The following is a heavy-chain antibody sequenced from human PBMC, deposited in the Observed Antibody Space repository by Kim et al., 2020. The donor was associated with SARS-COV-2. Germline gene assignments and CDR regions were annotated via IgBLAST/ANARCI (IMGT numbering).Heavy chain of an antibody. V-gene: IGHV4-59*01. J-gene: IGHJ4*02. D-gene: IGHD3-10*01. CDR3: ARVSSPMVRGVIMFDY. Sequence: SLRRRVTISVDTSKNPCSLKLSSVTAADTAVYYCARVSSPMVRGVIMFDYWGQGTLVTVSS.